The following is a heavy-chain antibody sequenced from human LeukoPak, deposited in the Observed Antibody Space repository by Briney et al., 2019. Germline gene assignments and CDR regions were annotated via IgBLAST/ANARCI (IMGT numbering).Heavy chain of an antibody. CDR1: GFTFSSYE. Sequence: GGSLRLSCAASGFTFSSYEMNWVRQAPGKGLEWVSYISSSGSTIYYADSVKGRFTISRDNAKNSLYLQMNSLRGEDTALYYCAKGVRGSTSWYGLDYWGQGTLVTVSS. J-gene: IGHJ4*02. V-gene: IGHV3-48*03. D-gene: IGHD6-13*01. CDR3: AKGVRGSTSWYGLDY. CDR2: ISSSGSTI.